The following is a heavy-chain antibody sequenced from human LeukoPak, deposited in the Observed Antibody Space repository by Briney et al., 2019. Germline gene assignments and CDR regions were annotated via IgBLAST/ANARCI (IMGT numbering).Heavy chain of an antibody. CDR2: IYSGGST. CDR3: AKDFFSGLDAFDI. D-gene: IGHD1-14*01. V-gene: IGHV3-66*01. CDR1: GFTVSSNY. J-gene: IGHJ3*02. Sequence: GGSLRLSGAASGFTVSSNYMSWVRQAPGKGLEWVSVIYSGGSTYYADSVKGRFTISRDNSKNTLYVQMNSLRAEDTAVYYCAKDFFSGLDAFDIWGQGTMVTVSS.